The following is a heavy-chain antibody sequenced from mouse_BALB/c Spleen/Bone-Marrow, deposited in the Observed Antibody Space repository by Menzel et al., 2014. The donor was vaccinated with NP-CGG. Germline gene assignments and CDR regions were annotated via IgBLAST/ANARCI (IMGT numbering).Heavy chain of an antibody. J-gene: IGHJ1*01. Sequence: EVHLVESGGGLVQPGGSLRLSCATSGFTFTDYYMSWVRQPPGKALEWLGFIRNKAKGYTTDYSASVKGRFTISRDNSQSISYLQMNTLRAEDSATYYCARDENVGIYWCFDVWGAGTTVTVSS. V-gene: IGHV7-3*02. CDR2: IRNKAKGYTT. CDR1: GFTFTDYY. CDR3: ARDENVGIYWCFDV.